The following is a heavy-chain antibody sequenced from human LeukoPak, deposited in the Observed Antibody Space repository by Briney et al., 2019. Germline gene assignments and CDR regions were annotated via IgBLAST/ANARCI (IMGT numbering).Heavy chain of an antibody. CDR2: TKDDGSQK. CDR1: GFTLGSYW. D-gene: IGHD2-15*01. J-gene: IGHJ3*02. Sequence: GGSLRLSCAASGFTLGSYWMAWVRQAPGKELEWVATTKDDGSQKYYVDSVKGRFTVSRDNAKNSLYLQMNSLEAEDTAIYYCAKYILYHGAFDIWGQGTMVTVSS. CDR3: AKYILYHGAFDI. V-gene: IGHV3-7*01.